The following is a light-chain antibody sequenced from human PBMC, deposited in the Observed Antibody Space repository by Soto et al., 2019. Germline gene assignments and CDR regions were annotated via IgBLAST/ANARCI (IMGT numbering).Light chain of an antibody. J-gene: IGLJ2*01. CDR2: STN. V-gene: IGLV8-61*01. CDR1: SGSVSTNYY. Sequence: QAVVTQEPSFSVSPGGTVTLTCGLSSGSVSTNYYPSWYRQPPGQAPRTLIYSTNTRSSGVPDRFSGSIVGNKAALTITGAQADDESDYYCLLSMGSGLVVFGGGTKLTVL. CDR3: LLSMGSGLVV.